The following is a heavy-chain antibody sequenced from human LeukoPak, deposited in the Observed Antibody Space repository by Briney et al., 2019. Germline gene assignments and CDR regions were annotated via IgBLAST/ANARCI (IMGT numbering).Heavy chain of an antibody. V-gene: IGHV3-30*18. J-gene: IGHJ4*02. Sequence: GGSLRLSCAASGFTFTSYGMHWVRQAPGKGLEWVSVISYDGSDQYYADSVKGRFTISRDNSKNTLYLQMNSLRAADTAVYYCAKDNTPEQLPHGYWGQGTLVIVSS. CDR2: ISYDGSDQ. D-gene: IGHD1/OR15-1a*01. CDR1: GFTFTSYG. CDR3: AKDNTPEQLPHGY.